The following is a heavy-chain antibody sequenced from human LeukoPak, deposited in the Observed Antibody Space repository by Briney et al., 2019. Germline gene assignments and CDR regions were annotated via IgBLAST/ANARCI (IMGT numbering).Heavy chain of an antibody. CDR3: TRNPDPYDFWSGYYHNWFDP. J-gene: IGHJ5*02. V-gene: IGHV3-73*01. CDR1: GFTFSGSA. Sequence: GGSLRLSCAASGFTFSGSAMHWVRQASGKGLEWVGRIRSKANSYATAYAASVKGRFTISRDDSKNTAYLQMNSLNTEDTAVYYCTRNPDPYDFWSGYYHNWFDPWGQGTLVTVSS. D-gene: IGHD3-3*01. CDR2: IRSKANSYAT.